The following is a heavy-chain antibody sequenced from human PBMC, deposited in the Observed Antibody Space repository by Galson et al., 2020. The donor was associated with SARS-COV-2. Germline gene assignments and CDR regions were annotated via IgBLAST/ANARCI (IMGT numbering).Heavy chain of an antibody. CDR1: GYTFTNYA. V-gene: IGHV1-3*01. CDR2: INSGNGNT. J-gene: IGHJ1*01. CDR3: ARGSAVAGNDRYFQH. D-gene: IGHD6-19*01. Sequence: ASVTVSCKASGYTFTNYAMHWVRQAPGQGLEWMGWINSGNGNTKYSQKFQGRVTITRDTSASTAYMELSSLRSEDTAVYYCARGSAVAGNDRYFQHWGQGTLVTVSS.